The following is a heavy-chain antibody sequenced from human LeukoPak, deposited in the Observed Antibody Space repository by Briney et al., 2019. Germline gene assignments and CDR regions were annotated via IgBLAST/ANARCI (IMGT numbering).Heavy chain of an antibody. J-gene: IGHJ4*02. D-gene: IGHD6-19*01. CDR1: GFTFSSYG. Sequence: GGSLRLSCAASGFTFSSYGMHWVRQAPGKGLEWVAVIPYDGSNKYYADSVKGRFTISRDNSKNTLYLQMNSLRAEDTAVYYCARDKVGGSFDYWGQGTLVTVSS. V-gene: IGHV3-30*03. CDR3: ARDKVGGSFDY. CDR2: IPYDGSNK.